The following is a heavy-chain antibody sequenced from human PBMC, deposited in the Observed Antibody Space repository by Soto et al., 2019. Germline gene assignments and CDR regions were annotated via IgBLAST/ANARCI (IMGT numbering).Heavy chain of an antibody. D-gene: IGHD6-19*01. CDR3: AREGSSQAVAGANYFDY. J-gene: IGHJ4*02. CDR1: GFTVSSNY. V-gene: IGHV3-53*02. CDR2: IYSGGST. Sequence: EVQLVETGGGLIQPGGSLRLSCAASGFTVSSNYMSWVRQAPGKGLEWVSVIYSGGSTYYADSVKGRFTISRDNSKNTLHLQMNSLRAEATAVYYCAREGSSQAVAGANYFDYWAQGPLVTVSS.